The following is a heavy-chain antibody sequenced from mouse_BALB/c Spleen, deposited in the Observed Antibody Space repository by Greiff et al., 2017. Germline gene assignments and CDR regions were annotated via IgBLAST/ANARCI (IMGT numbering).Heavy chain of an antibody. CDR2: IYPGSGST. CDR1: GYTFTSYW. CDR3: TRSDYGSRGYYAMDY. D-gene: IGHD1-1*01. Sequence: LQQPGSELVRPGASVKLSCKASGYTFTSYWMHWVKQRPGQGLEWIGNIYPGSGSTNYDEKFKSKATLTVDTSSSTAYMQLSSLTSEDSAVYYCTRSDYGSRGYYAMDYWGQGTSVTVSS. V-gene: IGHV1S22*01. J-gene: IGHJ4*01.